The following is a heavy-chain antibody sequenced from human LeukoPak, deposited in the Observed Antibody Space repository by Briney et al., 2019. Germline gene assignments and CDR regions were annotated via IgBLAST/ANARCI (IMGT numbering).Heavy chain of an antibody. Sequence: PSETLSLTCTVSGGTISSYYWSWIRQPPGKGLEWIGYIYYSGSTNYSPSLKSRVTISVDTSKNQFSLKLSSVTAADTAVYYCARLSTVTTSFDYWGQGTLVTVSS. CDR1: GGTISSYY. CDR3: ARLSTVTTSFDY. D-gene: IGHD4-11*01. V-gene: IGHV4-59*01. CDR2: IYYSGST. J-gene: IGHJ4*02.